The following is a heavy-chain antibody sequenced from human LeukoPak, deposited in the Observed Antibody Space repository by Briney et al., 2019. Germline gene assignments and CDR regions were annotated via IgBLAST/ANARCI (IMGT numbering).Heavy chain of an antibody. D-gene: IGHD6-13*01. V-gene: IGHV3-7*01. CDR2: IKPDGSEK. J-gene: IGHJ6*02. Sequence: GGSLRLSCAASGFTFSGYWMTWVWQAPGKGLECVANIKPDGSEKYYVDSVKGRFTISRDNSKNTLYLQMNSLRAEDTAVYYCARDSSSWYYYYYGMDVWGQGTTVTVSS. CDR1: GFTFSGYW. CDR3: ARDSSSWYYYYYGMDV.